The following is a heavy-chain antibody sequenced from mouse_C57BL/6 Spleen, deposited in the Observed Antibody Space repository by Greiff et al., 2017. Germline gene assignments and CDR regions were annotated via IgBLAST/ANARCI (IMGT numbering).Heavy chain of an antibody. D-gene: IGHD1-1*01. CDR1: GYTFTSYW. CDR3: ARKDYYYGSSYYFDY. CDR2: IYPGSGST. V-gene: IGHV1-55*01. Sequence: QVQLQQPGAELVKPGASVKMSCKASGYTFTSYWITWVKQRPGQGLEWIGDIYPGSGSTNYNEKFKSKATLTVDTSSSTAYMQLSSLTSEDSAVYYCARKDYYYGSSYYFDYWGQGTTLTVSS. J-gene: IGHJ2*01.